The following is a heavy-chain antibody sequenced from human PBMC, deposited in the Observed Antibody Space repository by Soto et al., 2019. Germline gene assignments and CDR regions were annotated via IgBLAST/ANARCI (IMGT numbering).Heavy chain of an antibody. Sequence: QVQLVESGGGLVKPGGSLRLSCAASGFTFSDYYMSWIRQAPGKGLEWVSYISSSSSYTNYADSVKGRFTISRDNAKNSLYLQMNSLRAEDTAVYYCARDESHGSGSIDYWGLGTLVTVSS. V-gene: IGHV3-11*06. CDR1: GFTFSDYY. CDR2: ISSSSSYT. CDR3: ARDESHGSGSIDY. D-gene: IGHD3-10*01. J-gene: IGHJ4*02.